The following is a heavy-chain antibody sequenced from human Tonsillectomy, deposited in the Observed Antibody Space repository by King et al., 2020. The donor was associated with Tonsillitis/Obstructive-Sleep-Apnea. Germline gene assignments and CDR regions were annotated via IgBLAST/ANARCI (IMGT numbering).Heavy chain of an antibody. D-gene: IGHD2-2*01. CDR2: IKQDGSVK. Sequence: VQLVESGGGLVQPGGSLRLSCAASGFTFSNYWMTWVRQAPGKGLEWVANIKQDGSVKHYVDSAEGRFTISRDNAKNSLHLQMNRLRAEDTAVYYCARDDGYCNTTRCYDAFDIWGQGTKVTVST. CDR3: ARDDGYCNTTRCYDAFDI. J-gene: IGHJ3*02. CDR1: GFTFSNYW. V-gene: IGHV3-7*04.